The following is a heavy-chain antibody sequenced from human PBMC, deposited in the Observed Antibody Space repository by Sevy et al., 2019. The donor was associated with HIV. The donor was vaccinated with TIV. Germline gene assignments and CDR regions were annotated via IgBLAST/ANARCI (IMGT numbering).Heavy chain of an antibody. J-gene: IGHJ3*02. CDR3: AGSYYYDSSGYPDSAFDI. Sequence: GGSLRLSCAASGFTFSSYEMNWVRQAPGKGLEWVSYISSSGSTIYYADSGKGRFTITRDNAKNSLYLQMNSLRAEDTAVYYCAGSYYYDSSGYPDSAFDIWGQGTMVTVSS. CDR2: ISSSGSTI. CDR1: GFTFSSYE. V-gene: IGHV3-48*03. D-gene: IGHD3-22*01.